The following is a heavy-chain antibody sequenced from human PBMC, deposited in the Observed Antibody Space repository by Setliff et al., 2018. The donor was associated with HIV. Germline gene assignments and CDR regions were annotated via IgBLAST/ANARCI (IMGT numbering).Heavy chain of an antibody. D-gene: IGHD1-1*01. V-gene: IGHV4-34*01. J-gene: IGHJ4*02. Sequence: SETLSLTCGVDDGSFSGYSWSWIRQSPGKGLEWIGEVSRGGSTTYNPSLTGRVSVSVDTSKNQFSLKLSSVTAADTALYYCAKVKVPTTDLYFLDYWGQGTPVTVSS. CDR1: DGSFSGYS. CDR2: VSRGGST. CDR3: AKVKVPTTDLYFLDY.